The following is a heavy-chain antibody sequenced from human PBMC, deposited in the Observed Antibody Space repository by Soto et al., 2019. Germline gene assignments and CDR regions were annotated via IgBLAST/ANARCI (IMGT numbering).Heavy chain of an antibody. V-gene: IGHV4-31*03. CDR2: IYYSGST. J-gene: IGHJ4*02. D-gene: IGHD6-13*01. CDR1: GGSISSGGYY. CDR3: ARDGHGSAADDY. Sequence: SETLSLTCTVSGGSISSGGYYWSWIRQHPGKGLEWIGYIYYSGSTYYNPSLKSRVTISVDTSKNQFSLKLSSVTAADTAVYYCARDGHGSAADDYWGQGTLVTVSS.